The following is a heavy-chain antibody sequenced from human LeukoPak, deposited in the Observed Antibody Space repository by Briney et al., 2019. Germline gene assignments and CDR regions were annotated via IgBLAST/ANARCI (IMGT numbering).Heavy chain of an antibody. CDR3: ARDNDSSGYYYAY. J-gene: IGHJ4*02. CDR1: GYTFTGYY. Sequence: ASVKVSCKASGYTFTGYYMHWVRQAPGQGLEWMGWINPNSGGTNYAQKFQGRVTMTRDTSISTAYMELSRLRSDDTAVYYCARDNDSSGYYYAYWGQGTLVTVSS. CDR2: INPNSGGT. D-gene: IGHD3-22*01. V-gene: IGHV1-2*02.